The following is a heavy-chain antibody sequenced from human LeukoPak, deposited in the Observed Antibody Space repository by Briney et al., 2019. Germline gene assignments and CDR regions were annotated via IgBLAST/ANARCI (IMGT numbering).Heavy chain of an antibody. D-gene: IGHD5-24*01. Sequence: SETLSLTCTVSGGSISSYYWSWIRQPPGKGLEWIGYIYYSGSTNYNPSLKSRVTISVDTSKNQFSLKLSSVTAADTAVYYCAKDFGMATGGTDYWGQGTLVTVSS. CDR1: GGSISSYY. J-gene: IGHJ4*02. V-gene: IGHV4-59*01. CDR3: AKDFGMATGGTDY. CDR2: IYYSGST.